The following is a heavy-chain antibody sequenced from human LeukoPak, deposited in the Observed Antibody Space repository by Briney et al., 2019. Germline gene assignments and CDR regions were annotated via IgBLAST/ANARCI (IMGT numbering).Heavy chain of an antibody. V-gene: IGHV3-7*01. J-gene: IGHJ5*02. CDR2: IKQDRSEK. D-gene: IGHD3-22*01. CDR3: ARESYYYDSSGYYYSGANWFDP. Sequence: GGSLRLSCAASGLTFSSYWMSWVRQAPGKGLEWVANIKQDRSEKYYVDSVKGRFTISRDNAKNSLYLQMNSLRAEDTAVYYCARESYYYDSSGYYYSGANWFDPWGQGTLVTVSS. CDR1: GLTFSSYW.